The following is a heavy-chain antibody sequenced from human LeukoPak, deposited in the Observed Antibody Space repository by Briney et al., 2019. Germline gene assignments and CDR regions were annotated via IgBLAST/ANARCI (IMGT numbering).Heavy chain of an antibody. Sequence: GRSLRLSCAASGFTFDGYAMHWVRQAPGKGLEWVSGISWNSGSIGYADSVKGRFTISRDNAKNSLYLQMNSLRAEDTALYYCAKDMAAIAAAGFAFDIWGQETMVTVSS. CDR2: ISWNSGSI. CDR1: GFTFDGYA. D-gene: IGHD6-13*01. J-gene: IGHJ3*02. CDR3: AKDMAAIAAAGFAFDI. V-gene: IGHV3-9*01.